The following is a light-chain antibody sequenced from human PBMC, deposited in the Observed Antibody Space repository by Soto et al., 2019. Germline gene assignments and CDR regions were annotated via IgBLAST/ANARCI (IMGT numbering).Light chain of an antibody. Sequence: QSVLAQPASVSGSPGQSITISCTVTSGFGGSFSLVSCYQQHPGKAPKVMISEGHRRPPGVPDRFSGFTSVNSASLTISGLQADDEADYYCCLYIGANTYVFGTGTKVTLL. CDR3: CLYIGANTYV. V-gene: IGLV2-23*01. CDR2: EGH. CDR1: SGFGGSFSL. J-gene: IGLJ1*01.